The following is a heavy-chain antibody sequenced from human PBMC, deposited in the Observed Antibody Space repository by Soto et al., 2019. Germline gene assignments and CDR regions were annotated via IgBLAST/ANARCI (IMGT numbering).Heavy chain of an antibody. J-gene: IGHJ4*02. V-gene: IGHV1-46*01. CDR1: GYTFTHYY. CDR3: ARPPFPGCINAICYPLDF. CDR2: SNPSGGST. D-gene: IGHD2-8*01. Sequence: QVQLVQSGAEVKNPGASVKVSCKASGYTFTHYYIHWVRQAPGQGLEWMGISNPSGGSTSYAQKFQGRLTMTTDTSTNTVYMELSSLRSEDTAVYYCARPPFPGCINAICYPLDFWGQGALVTVSS.